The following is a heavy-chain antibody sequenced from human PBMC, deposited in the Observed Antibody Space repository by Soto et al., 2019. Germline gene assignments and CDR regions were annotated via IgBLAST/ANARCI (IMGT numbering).Heavy chain of an antibody. Sequence: QVQLQQWGAGLLKPSETLSLTCAVYGGSFSGYYWTWIRQPPGTGLEWIGEINHSGSTNYNPSLKSRVTIAVDTSKNQFSLKLTSVTAAHTAVYYCARDKITGLFDYWGQGNLVTVSS. D-gene: IGHD2-8*02. V-gene: IGHV4-34*01. CDR2: INHSGST. CDR1: GGSFSGYY. J-gene: IGHJ4*02. CDR3: ARDKITGLFDY.